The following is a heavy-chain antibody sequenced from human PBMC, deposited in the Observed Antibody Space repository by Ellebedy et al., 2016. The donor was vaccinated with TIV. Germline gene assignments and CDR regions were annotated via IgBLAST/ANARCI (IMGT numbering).Heavy chain of an antibody. V-gene: IGHV4-34*01. CDR1: GAPSGNYF. CDR3: ARHVNHNSRADY. J-gene: IGHJ4*02. D-gene: IGHD2/OR15-2a*01. CDR2: VTHTGGT. Sequence: SETLSLXCAVSGAPSGNYFWSWIRQPPGKGLEWIGEVTHTGGTNYNPSLESRVTMSLDTSENQFSLKLNSVNVADTAVYYCARHVNHNSRADYWGRGTLVTVSS.